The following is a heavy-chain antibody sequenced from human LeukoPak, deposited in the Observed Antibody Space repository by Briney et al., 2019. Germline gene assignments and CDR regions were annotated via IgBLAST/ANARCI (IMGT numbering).Heavy chain of an antibody. Sequence: GGSLRLSCAASGFTFSSYEMNWVRQAPGKGLEWLSYISSSGSTIYYADSVKGRFTVSRDNAKNSLYLQMNSLRAEDTAVYYCVRDGGTVTSGNWFDPWGQGTLVTVSS. CDR2: ISSSGSTI. J-gene: IGHJ5*02. CDR1: GFTFSSYE. D-gene: IGHD4-11*01. CDR3: VRDGGTVTSGNWFDP. V-gene: IGHV3-48*03.